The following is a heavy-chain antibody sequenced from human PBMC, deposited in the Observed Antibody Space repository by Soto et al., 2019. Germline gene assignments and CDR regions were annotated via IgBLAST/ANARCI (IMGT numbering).Heavy chain of an antibody. J-gene: IGHJ4*02. CDR2: IYHSGST. D-gene: IGHD6-19*01. V-gene: IGHV4-4*02. Sequence: QVQLQESGPGLVEPSGTLSLTCAVSGGSISSSHWWSWVRQPPGKVLEWIGEIYHSGSTNYNPSLKGRVTISVDMSKNQFSLKLTSLTAADTAVYFCGNSGWSYWGQGALVTVSS. CDR1: GGSISSSHW. CDR3: GNSGWSY.